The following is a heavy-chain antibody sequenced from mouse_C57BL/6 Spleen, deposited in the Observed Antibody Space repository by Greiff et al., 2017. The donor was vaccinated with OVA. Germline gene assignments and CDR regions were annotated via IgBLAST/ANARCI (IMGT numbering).Heavy chain of an antibody. V-gene: IGHV1-85*01. CDR1: GYTFTSYD. CDR3: AREDYGSGRYAMDY. D-gene: IGHD1-1*01. Sequence: QVQLQQSGPELVKPGASVKLSCKASGYTFTSYDINWVKQRPGQGLEWIGWIYPGDGSTKYNEQFKGKATLTVDTSSSTAYMELHSLTSEDSAVYVCAREDYGSGRYAMDYWGQGTSVTVSS. CDR2: IYPGDGST. J-gene: IGHJ4*01.